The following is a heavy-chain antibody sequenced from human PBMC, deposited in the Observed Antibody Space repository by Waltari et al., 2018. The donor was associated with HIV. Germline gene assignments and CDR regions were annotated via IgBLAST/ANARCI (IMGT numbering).Heavy chain of an antibody. CDR2: INPNSGGT. Sequence: QVQLVQSGAEVKKPGASVKVSCKAAGYTFTGSSMHWVRQAPGQGLEWMGWINPNSGGTNYAQKFQGRVTMTRDTSISTAYMELSRLRSDDTAVYYCARDQGGIAVAGTPGDYWGQGTLVTVSS. V-gene: IGHV1-2*02. CDR1: GYTFTGSS. J-gene: IGHJ4*02. CDR3: ARDQGGIAVAGTPGDY. D-gene: IGHD6-19*01.